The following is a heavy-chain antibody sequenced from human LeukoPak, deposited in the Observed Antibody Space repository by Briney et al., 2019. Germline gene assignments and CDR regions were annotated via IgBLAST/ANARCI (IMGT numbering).Heavy chain of an antibody. Sequence: ASVKVSCKASGGTFSSYAISWVRQAPGQGLEWMGIINPSGGSTSYAQKFQGRVTMTRDMSTSTVYMELSSLRSEDTAVYYCARDLWFGELLPHFYYYYYMDVWGKGTTVTVSS. V-gene: IGHV1-46*01. D-gene: IGHD3-10*01. J-gene: IGHJ6*03. CDR2: INPSGGST. CDR1: GGTFSSYA. CDR3: ARDLWFGELLPHFYYYYYMDV.